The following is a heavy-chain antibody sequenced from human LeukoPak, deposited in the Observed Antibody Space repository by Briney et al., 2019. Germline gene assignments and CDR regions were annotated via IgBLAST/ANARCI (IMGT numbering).Heavy chain of an antibody. D-gene: IGHD3-10*01. CDR2: INWNGGST. V-gene: IGHV3-20*04. CDR3: ARGYGSGEDGDY. Sequence: PGGSLRLSCAASGFTFYDYGMSWVRQAPGKGLEWVSGINWNGGSTGYADSLKGRFTISRDNAKNSLYLQLYSLRAEDTALYYCARGYGSGEDGDYWGQGTLVTVSS. CDR1: GFTFYDYG. J-gene: IGHJ4*02.